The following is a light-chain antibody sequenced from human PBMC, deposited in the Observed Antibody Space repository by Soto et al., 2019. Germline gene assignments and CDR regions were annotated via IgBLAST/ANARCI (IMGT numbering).Light chain of an antibody. V-gene: IGKV3-15*01. CDR2: DAS. CDR1: QGVSSN. J-gene: IGKJ5*01. Sequence: IVVTQSAATLTVSPGESATLSCRASQGVSSNLAWHQQKPGQAPRILMYDASTRATGISARFSGSGSGTEFTLTISSLQSEDFAVYYCQQYHNWPITFGQGTRLEIK. CDR3: QQYHNWPIT.